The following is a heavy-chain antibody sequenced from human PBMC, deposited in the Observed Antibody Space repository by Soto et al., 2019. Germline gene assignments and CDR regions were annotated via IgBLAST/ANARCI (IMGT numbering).Heavy chain of an antibody. V-gene: IGHV3-30*18. CDR2: ISYDGSNK. Sequence: PGGSLRLSCAASGFTFSSYGMHWVRQAPGKGLEWVAVISYDGSNKYYADSVKGRFTISRDNSKNTLYLQTNSLRAEDTAVYYCAKDQGYSSSWSLGMDVWGRGTTVTVSS. J-gene: IGHJ6*02. D-gene: IGHD6-13*01. CDR1: GFTFSSYG. CDR3: AKDQGYSSSWSLGMDV.